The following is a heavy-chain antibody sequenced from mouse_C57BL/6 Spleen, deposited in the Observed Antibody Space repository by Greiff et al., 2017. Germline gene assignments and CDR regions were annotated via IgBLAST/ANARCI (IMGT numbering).Heavy chain of an antibody. CDR2: IDPSDSET. Sequence: QVQLQQPRAELVRPGSSVKLSCKSSGYTFTSYWMHLVKQRPIQGLEWIGNIDPSDSETHYNQKFKDKATLTVDKSSSTAYMQLSSLTSEDSAVYYCARWGVDDYDEFAHWGQGTLVTVSA. D-gene: IGHD2-4*01. V-gene: IGHV1-52*01. CDR1: GYTFTSYW. J-gene: IGHJ3*01. CDR3: ARWGVDDYDEFAH.